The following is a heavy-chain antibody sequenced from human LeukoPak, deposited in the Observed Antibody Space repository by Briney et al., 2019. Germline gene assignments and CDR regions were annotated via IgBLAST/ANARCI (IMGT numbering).Heavy chain of an antibody. CDR2: IYHSGST. D-gene: IGHD5-12*01. J-gene: IGHJ4*02. V-gene: IGHV4-38-2*02. CDR1: GYSISSGYS. CDR3: ARALVATRPRLDY. Sequence: SETLSLTCTVSGYSISSGYSWGWIRQPPGKGLEWIGSIYHSGSTYYNPSLKSRVTISVDTSKNQFSLKLSSVTAADTTVYYCARALVATRPRLDYWGQGTLVTVSS.